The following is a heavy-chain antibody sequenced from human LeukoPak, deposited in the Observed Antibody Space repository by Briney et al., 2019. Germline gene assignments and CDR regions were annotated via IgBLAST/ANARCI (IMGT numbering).Heavy chain of an antibody. CDR2: IYYSGRT. Sequence: SETLSLTCTVSGGSISSSSYYWGWIRQPPGKGLEWIGSIYYSGRTYYNPSLKSRVTISVDTSENQFSLKLSSVTAADTAVYYCARLEVAGINDYWGQGTLVTVSS. CDR1: GGSISSSSYY. D-gene: IGHD6-19*01. J-gene: IGHJ4*02. V-gene: IGHV4-39*01. CDR3: ARLEVAGINDY.